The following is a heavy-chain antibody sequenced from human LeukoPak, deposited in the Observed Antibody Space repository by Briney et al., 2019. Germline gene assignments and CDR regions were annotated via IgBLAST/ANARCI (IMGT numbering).Heavy chain of an antibody. V-gene: IGHV4-39*07. Sequence: PSETLSLTCTVSGGSISSSSYYWGWIRQPPGKGLEWIGSIYYSGSTNYNPSLKSRVTISVDTSKNQFSLKLSSVTAADTAVYYCARGGCSSTSCYDAFDIWGRGTMVTVSS. CDR1: GGSISSSSYY. D-gene: IGHD2-2*01. CDR3: ARGGCSSTSCYDAFDI. CDR2: IYYSGST. J-gene: IGHJ3*02.